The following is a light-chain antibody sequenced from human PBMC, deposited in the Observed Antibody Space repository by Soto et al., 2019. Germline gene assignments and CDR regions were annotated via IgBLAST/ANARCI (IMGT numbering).Light chain of an antibody. J-gene: IGKJ1*01. Sequence: EIVLTQSPGTLSSSPGERATLSCRASQSVSSYYLAWYQQKPGQAPRLLIYAASSRATGIPDRFSGGGSGTDFTLTISRLEPEDFEVYYCQQCGSSPWTFGQGTKVDIK. CDR3: QQCGSSPWT. CDR1: QSVSSYY. CDR2: AAS. V-gene: IGKV3-20*01.